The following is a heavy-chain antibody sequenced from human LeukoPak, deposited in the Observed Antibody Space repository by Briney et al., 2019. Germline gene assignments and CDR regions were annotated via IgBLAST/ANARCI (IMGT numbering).Heavy chain of an antibody. CDR3: ARERKSGRRIFDY. D-gene: IGHD3-3*01. V-gene: IGHV3-53*01. J-gene: IGHJ4*02. CDR1: GFTVSSNY. CDR2: IYSGGST. Sequence: GSLRLSCAASGFTVSSNYMSWVRQAPGKGLEWVSVIYSGGSTYYADSVKGRFTISRDNSKNTLYLQMNSLRAEDTAVYSCARERKSGRRIFDYWGQGTLVTVSS.